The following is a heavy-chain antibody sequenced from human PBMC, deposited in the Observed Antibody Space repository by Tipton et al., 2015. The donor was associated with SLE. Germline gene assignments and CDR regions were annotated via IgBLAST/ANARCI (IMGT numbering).Heavy chain of an antibody. CDR3: ARAIGANYFNF. J-gene: IGHJ4*02. D-gene: IGHD3-16*01. Sequence: TLSLTCTVSGGSISSSNYYWTWIRQPPGKGLEWIGYIFSSGDTNYNPSLKSRVTISLDTSKNQFSLKLTSVTAADTAVYYCARAIGANYFNFWGQGTLVTVSA. V-gene: IGHV4-61*05. CDR2: IFSSGDT. CDR1: GGSISSSNYY.